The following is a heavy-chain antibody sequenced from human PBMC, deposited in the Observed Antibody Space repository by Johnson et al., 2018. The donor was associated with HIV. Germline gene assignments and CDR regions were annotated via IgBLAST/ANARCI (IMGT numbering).Heavy chain of an antibody. D-gene: IGHD6-13*01. Sequence: VQLVESGGGVVRPGGSLRLSCATSGFIFNDHGMTWVRQVPGKGLEWVCDTNWNGANTAYADSVKGRFTISRDNAKNSLYLQMNSLRAEDTALYYCARDGYRYDTGGLGAFDIWGQGTMVTVSS. V-gene: IGHV3-20*04. J-gene: IGHJ3*02. CDR1: GFIFNDHG. CDR3: ARDGYRYDTGGLGAFDI. CDR2: TNWNGANT.